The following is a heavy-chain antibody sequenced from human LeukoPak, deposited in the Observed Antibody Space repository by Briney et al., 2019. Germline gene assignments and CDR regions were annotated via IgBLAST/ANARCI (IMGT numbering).Heavy chain of an antibody. Sequence: GGSLRLSCAASGFTFSHYAMSWVRQAPGKGPEWVSAISKDGGDSYYADPVKGRFAISRDNSKNMLYLQMNSLRAEDTAVYYCARGYSSEPGDYWGQGTLVTVSS. CDR1: GFTFSHYA. V-gene: IGHV3-23*01. CDR2: ISKDGGDS. J-gene: IGHJ4*02. CDR3: ARGYSSEPGDY. D-gene: IGHD6-19*01.